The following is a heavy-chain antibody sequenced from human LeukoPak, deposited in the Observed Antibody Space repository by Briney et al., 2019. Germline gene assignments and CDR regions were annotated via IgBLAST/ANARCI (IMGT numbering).Heavy chain of an antibody. CDR1: GGSISSYY. CDR2: IYHSGYT. Sequence: SETLSLTCTVSGGSISSYYWSWIRQPPGKGLEWIASIYHSGYTYYNASLKSRVTLSVDTSKNQFSLNLRSVTAADTAVYYCARSGRDGSGYYLRYFDYWGQGSLVIVSS. CDR3: ARSGRDGSGYYLRYFDY. J-gene: IGHJ4*02. V-gene: IGHV4-59*04. D-gene: IGHD3-22*01.